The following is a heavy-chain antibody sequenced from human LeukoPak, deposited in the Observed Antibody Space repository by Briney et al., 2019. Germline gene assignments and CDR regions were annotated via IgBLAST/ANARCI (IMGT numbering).Heavy chain of an antibody. Sequence: GGSLRLSCAASGFTFSSYSMNWVRQAPGKGLEWVSSISSSSSYIYYADSVKGRFTISRDNAKNSLYLQMNSLRAEDTAVYYCARELLGITGADGYFDYWGQGTLVTVSS. CDR3: ARELLGITGADGYFDY. J-gene: IGHJ4*02. D-gene: IGHD1-20*01. CDR2: ISSSSSYI. V-gene: IGHV3-21*01. CDR1: GFTFSSYS.